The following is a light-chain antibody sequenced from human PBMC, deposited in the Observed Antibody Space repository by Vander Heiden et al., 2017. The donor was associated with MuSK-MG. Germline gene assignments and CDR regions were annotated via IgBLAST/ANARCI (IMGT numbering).Light chain of an antibody. CDR1: HLGDKY. CDR3: QAWDSSTAHVV. CDR2: QDS. Sequence: SYELTQPPSVSVSPGQTASITCSGDHLGDKYACWYTQKPGQSPVLVIYQDSKRPSGIPERFSGSNSGNTATLTISGTQAMDEADYYCQAWDSSTAHVVFGGGTKLTVL. V-gene: IGLV3-1*01. J-gene: IGLJ2*01.